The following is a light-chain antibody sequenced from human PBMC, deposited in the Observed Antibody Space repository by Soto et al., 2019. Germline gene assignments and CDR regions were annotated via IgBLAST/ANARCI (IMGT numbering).Light chain of an antibody. V-gene: IGLV1-44*01. CDR2: SHN. CDR1: SSNIGSNT. J-gene: IGLJ2*01. CDR3: SSWDDSLNGPV. Sequence: QSVLTQPPSASGTPGQRVTISCSGSSSNIGSNTVNWYQQLPGTAPKLLIYSHNERPSGVPDRFSGSQSGTSASLAISGLQSEDEADYYCSSWDDSLNGPVFGGGTQLTVL.